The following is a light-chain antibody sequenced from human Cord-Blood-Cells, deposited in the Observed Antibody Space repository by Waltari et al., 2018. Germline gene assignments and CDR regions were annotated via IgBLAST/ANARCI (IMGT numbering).Light chain of an antibody. CDR2: STT. V-gene: IGLV8-61*02. CDR1: SGSVSTSYS. CDR3: VMFMGSGIGV. Sequence: QTVVTQEPSFSVSPGGTVTLTCGFSSGSVSTSYSPNWYHQTPGQAPRTLIYSTTTRSSGVPVCVSCSILGNKPSPTLSAAQTDDESDYYCVMFMGSGIGVFGGGSKLTLL. J-gene: IGLJ3*02.